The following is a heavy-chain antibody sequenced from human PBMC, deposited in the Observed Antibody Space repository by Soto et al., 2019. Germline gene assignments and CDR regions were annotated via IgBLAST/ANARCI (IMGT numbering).Heavy chain of an antibody. V-gene: IGHV4-31*03. CDR3: ARGSSPHCGMDV. Sequence: PSETLSLTCSVSGGSITSGGFFWSWVRQDPGEGLELIAYIYYSGYTYYHPSLKSRLSISMDTSKNQFSLKLSSVTAADTAVYYWARGSSPHCGMDVWGQGTTVTVSS. J-gene: IGHJ6*02. CDR2: IYYSGYT. CDR1: GGSITSGGFF. D-gene: IGHD6-6*01.